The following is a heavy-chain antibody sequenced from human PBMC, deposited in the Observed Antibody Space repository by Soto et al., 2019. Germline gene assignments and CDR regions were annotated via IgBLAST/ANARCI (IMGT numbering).Heavy chain of an antibody. Sequence: GGSLRLSCSASGFTFSSYAMHWVRQAPGKGLEYVSAISSNGGSTYYADSVKGRFTISRDNSKNTLYLQMSSLRAEDTAVYYCVKGSPTMIQRMDYYGMDVWGQGTTVTVSS. V-gene: IGHV3-64D*08. D-gene: IGHD3-22*01. J-gene: IGHJ6*02. CDR3: VKGSPTMIQRMDYYGMDV. CDR2: ISSNGGST. CDR1: GFTFSSYA.